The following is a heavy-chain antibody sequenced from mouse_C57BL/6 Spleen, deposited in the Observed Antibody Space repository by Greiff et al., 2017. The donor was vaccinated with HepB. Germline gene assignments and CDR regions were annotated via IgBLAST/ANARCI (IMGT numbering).Heavy chain of an antibody. CDR3: ARIYDGYYVTDAY. J-gene: IGHJ3*01. Sequence: EVKVVESGAELVKPGASVKLSCTASGFNIKDYYMHWVKQRTEQGLEWIGRIDPEDGETKYAPKFQGKATITADTSSNTAYLQLSSLTSEDTAVYYCARIYDGYYVTDAYWGQGTLVTVSA. V-gene: IGHV14-2*01. CDR2: IDPEDGET. D-gene: IGHD2-3*01. CDR1: GFNIKDYY.